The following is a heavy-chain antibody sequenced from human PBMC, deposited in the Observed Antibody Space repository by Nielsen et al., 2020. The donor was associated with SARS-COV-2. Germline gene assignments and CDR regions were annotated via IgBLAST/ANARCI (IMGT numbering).Heavy chain of an antibody. CDR2: ISYDGSNK. Sequence: GGSLRLSCAASGFTFSSYGMHWVRQAPGKGLEWVAVISYDGSNKYYADSVKGRFTISRDNAKNSLYLQMNSLRAEDTAVYYCARGGKYDSSGFRTYWGQGTLVTVSS. CDR3: ARGGKYDSSGFRTY. J-gene: IGHJ4*02. D-gene: IGHD3-22*01. V-gene: IGHV3-30*03. CDR1: GFTFSSYG.